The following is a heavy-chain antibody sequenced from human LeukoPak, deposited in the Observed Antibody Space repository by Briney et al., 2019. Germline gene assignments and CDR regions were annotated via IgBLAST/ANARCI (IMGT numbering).Heavy chain of an antibody. CDR3: ARESPPYYYDSSGYYSDSFRKYFQH. CDR1: GYSFTAFY. V-gene: IGHV1-8*02. D-gene: IGHD3-22*01. J-gene: IGHJ1*01. CDR2: MNPNSGNT. Sequence: ASVKVSCKASGYSFTAFYIHWVRQAPGQGLEWMGWMNPNSGNTGYAQKFQGRVTMTRDTSTSTVYMELSSLRSEDTAVYYCARESPPYYYDSSGYYSDSFRKYFQHWGQGTLVTVSS.